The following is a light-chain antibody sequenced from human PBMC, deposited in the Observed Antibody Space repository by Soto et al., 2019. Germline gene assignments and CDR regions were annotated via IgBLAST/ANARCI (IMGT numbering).Light chain of an antibody. V-gene: IGLV2-14*03. CDR3: SPYTSSRTPYV. Sequence: QSALTQPASVSGSPGQSITISCTGTNSDVGGYTYVSWYHQHPGKAPKLMIYDVSNRPSGVSNRFSGYKSGNTASLTISGLQADDEADYYCSPYTSSRTPYVFGTGTKLTVL. CDR2: DVS. J-gene: IGLJ1*01. CDR1: NSDVGGYTY.